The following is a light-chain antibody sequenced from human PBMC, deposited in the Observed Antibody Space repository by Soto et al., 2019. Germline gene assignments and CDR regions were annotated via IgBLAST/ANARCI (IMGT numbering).Light chain of an antibody. CDR3: QQYNNWPLT. CDR1: QSVSSY. V-gene: IGKV3-15*01. J-gene: IGKJ4*01. CDR2: GAS. Sequence: EVVMTQSPATLSVSLGDRATLSCRASQSVSSYLAWYQQKPGQAPRLLIYGASTRATGIPARFSGSGSGTDFTLTISSLQSEDFAVYSCQQYNNWPLTFGGGTKAEIK.